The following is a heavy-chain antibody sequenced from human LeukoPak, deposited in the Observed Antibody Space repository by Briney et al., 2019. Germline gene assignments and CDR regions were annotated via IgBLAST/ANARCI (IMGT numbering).Heavy chain of an antibody. CDR3: AKKRGIYGDHARYFDY. CDR1: GFTISSYG. D-gene: IGHD4-17*01. V-gene: IGHV3-30*18. CDR2: ISYDGSNK. Sequence: PGRSLRLSCAASGFTISSYGMHWVRQAPGKGLEWVAVISYDGSNKYYADSVKGRFTISRDNSKNTLYLQMNSLRAEDTAVYYCAKKRGIYGDHARYFDYWGQGTLVTVSS. J-gene: IGHJ4*02.